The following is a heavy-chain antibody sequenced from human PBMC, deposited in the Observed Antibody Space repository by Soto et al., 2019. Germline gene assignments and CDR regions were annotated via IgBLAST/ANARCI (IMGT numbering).Heavy chain of an antibody. J-gene: IGHJ3*02. V-gene: IGHV6-1*01. Sequence: SQTLSLTCVISGDSVSSNSAAWNWIRQSPSRGLEWLGRTYYRSKWYNDYAVSVKSRITINPDTSKNQFSLQLNSVTPEDTAVYYCARXVGATHYPSDAFDIWGQGTMVTVSS. CDR2: TYYRSKWYN. CDR1: GDSVSSNSAA. D-gene: IGHD1-26*01. CDR3: ARXVGATHYPSDAFDI.